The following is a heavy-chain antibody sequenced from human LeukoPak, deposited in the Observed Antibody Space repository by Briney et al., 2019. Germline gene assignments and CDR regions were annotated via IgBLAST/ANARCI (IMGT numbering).Heavy chain of an antibody. CDR2: MDKETNLYAT. V-gene: IGHV3-73*01. D-gene: IGHD1-26*01. CDR1: GFTFSDSS. J-gene: IGHJ5*02. CDR3: TRDSGTYNLFDP. Sequence: PGGSLRLSCVASGFTFSDSSIHWVRQSSGKGLEWIGHMDKETNLYATALAASVKGRFTVSRDDSKNTAYLHMNSLKTEDTALYYCTRDSGTYNLFDPSGQGTLVTVSS.